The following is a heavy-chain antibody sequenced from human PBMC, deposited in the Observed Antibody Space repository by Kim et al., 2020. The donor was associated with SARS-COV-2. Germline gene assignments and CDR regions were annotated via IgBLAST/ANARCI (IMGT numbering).Heavy chain of an antibody. D-gene: IGHD5-18*01. J-gene: IGHJ4*02. CDR1: GGSVSSGSYY. Sequence: SETLSLTCTVSGGSVSSGSYYWSWIRQPPGKGLEWIGYIYYSGSTNYNPSLKSRVTISVDTSKNQFSLKLSSVTAADTAVYYCARGTAMVGPTLGYWGQGTLVTVSS. CDR2: IYYSGST. CDR3: ARGTAMVGPTLGY. V-gene: IGHV4-61*01.